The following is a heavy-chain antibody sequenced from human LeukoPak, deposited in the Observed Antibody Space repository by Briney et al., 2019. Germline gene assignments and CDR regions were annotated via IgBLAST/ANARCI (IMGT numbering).Heavy chain of an antibody. CDR1: GFTFSSYA. J-gene: IGHJ4*02. Sequence: PGRSLRLSCAASGFTFSSYAMHWVRQAPGKGLEWVAVISYDGSNKYYADSVKGRFTTSRDNSKNTLYLQMNSLRAEDTAVYYCAKAKLCPHCGFDYWGQGTLVTVSS. CDR3: AKAKLCPHCGFDY. V-gene: IGHV3-30-3*01. CDR2: ISYDGSNK. D-gene: IGHD5-18*01.